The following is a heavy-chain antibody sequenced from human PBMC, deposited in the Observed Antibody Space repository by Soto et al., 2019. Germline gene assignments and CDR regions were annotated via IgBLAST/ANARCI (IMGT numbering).Heavy chain of an antibody. CDR3: AREPYLLAAANAHIDY. D-gene: IGHD6-13*01. CDR1: GYTFTSYY. CDR2: INPSGGSK. V-gene: IGHV1-46*01. J-gene: IGHJ4*02. Sequence: QVQLVQSGAEVKKPGASVKVSCKASGYTFTSYYMHWVRQAPGQGLEWMGIINPSGGSKSYAQKFQGRVTMTRDTSTSTVYMELSSLRSEDTAVYYCAREPYLLAAANAHIDYWGQGTLVTVSS.